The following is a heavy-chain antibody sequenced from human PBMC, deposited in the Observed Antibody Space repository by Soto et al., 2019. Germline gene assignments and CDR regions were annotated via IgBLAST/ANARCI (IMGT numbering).Heavy chain of an antibody. CDR2: IGGRGGRT. J-gene: IGHJ4*02. CDR3: AKKGTSGLYYFDY. D-gene: IGHD6-19*01. CDR1: GFTFTDYA. V-gene: IGHV3-23*01. Sequence: GGSLRLSCAASGFTFTDYAMSWVRQAPGKGLECVSTIGGRGGRTSYADSVKGRFTISRDNSKNTLYLQMNSLRAGDTAIYYCAKKGTSGLYYFDYWGQGTLVTVSS.